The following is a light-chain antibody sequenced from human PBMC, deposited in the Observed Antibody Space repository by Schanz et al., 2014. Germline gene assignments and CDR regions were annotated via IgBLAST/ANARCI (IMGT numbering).Light chain of an antibody. CDR2: EVS. CDR1: SSDVGGYKY. J-gene: IGLJ2*01. Sequence: QSALTQPPSASGSPGQSITISCTGTSSDVGGYKYVSWYQQHPGKAPKLMIYEVSKRPSGVPDRFSGSKSGNTASLTISGLQAEDEGDYYCSSYAGNNKLLFGGGTKLTVL. V-gene: IGLV2-8*01. CDR3: SSYAGNNKLL.